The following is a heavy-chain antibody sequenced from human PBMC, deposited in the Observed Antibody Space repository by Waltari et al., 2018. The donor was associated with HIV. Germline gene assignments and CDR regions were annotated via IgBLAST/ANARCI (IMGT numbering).Heavy chain of an antibody. CDR1: GFTFSDFT. D-gene: IGHD4-17*01. CDR2: IDSSSSVV. CDR3: VRPATVTSDGFDY. J-gene: IGHJ4*02. V-gene: IGHV3-48*01. Sequence: EMQLVESGGGLVQPGGSLSLSCAASGFTFSDFTMNWVRQDPGKGLEWVSYIDSSSSVVHYSDSVKGRFTISRDNAKRSLFLQMNSLRAEDTALYYCVRPATVTSDGFDYWGQGTLVTVSS.